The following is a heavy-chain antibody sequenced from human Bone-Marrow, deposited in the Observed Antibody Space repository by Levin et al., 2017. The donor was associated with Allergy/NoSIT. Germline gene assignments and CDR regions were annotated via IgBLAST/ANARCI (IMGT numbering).Heavy chain of an antibody. CDR1: GYSISSADYY. D-gene: IGHD3-22*01. V-gene: IGHV4-30-4*01. CDR3: VRDYYDSTGYPYGMDV. Sequence: SETLSLTCSVSGYSISSADYYYSWVRQSPGKGLEWIGYIYHSGGTHYNPSLKSRLSISLDTSKNRFSLSLSSVTAADTAVYYCVRDYYDSTGYPYGMDVWGQGTTVTVSS. CDR2: IYHSGGT. J-gene: IGHJ6*02.